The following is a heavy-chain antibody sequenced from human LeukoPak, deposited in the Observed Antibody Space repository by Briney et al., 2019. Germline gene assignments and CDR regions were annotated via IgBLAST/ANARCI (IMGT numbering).Heavy chain of an antibody. Sequence: PGGSLRLSCAASGFTFSSYAMSWVRQAPGKGLEWVSAISGSGGSTYYADSVKGRFTISRDNSKNTLYLQMNSLRAEDTAVYYCAKLMRSGSYSTPDHDAFDIWGQGTMVTVSS. J-gene: IGHJ3*02. V-gene: IGHV3-23*01. CDR1: GFTFSSYA. D-gene: IGHD1-26*01. CDR3: AKLMRSGSYSTPDHDAFDI. CDR2: ISGSGGST.